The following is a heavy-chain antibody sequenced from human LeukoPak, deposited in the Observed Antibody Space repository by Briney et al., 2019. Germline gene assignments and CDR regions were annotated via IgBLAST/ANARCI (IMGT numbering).Heavy chain of an antibody. Sequence: GGSLRLSCAASGFTFSSYGMHWVRQAPGKGLEWVALIWHDGSSKDHADSVKGRFTISRDNSKNTLYLQMNSLRAEDTAVYYCARASRWVSFDIWGQGTMVTVSS. CDR3: ARASRWVSFDI. CDR2: IWHDGSSK. V-gene: IGHV3-33*01. CDR1: GFTFSSYG. J-gene: IGHJ3*02. D-gene: IGHD5-24*01.